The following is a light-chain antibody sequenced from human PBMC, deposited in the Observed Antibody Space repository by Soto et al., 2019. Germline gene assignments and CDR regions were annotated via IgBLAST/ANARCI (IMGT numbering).Light chain of an antibody. Sequence: IQLTQSPSSLSASVGDRVTITCRASQDIANFLAWYQQKPGKVPKLLIYAASTLQSGVPSRFSGSGSGTDFTLTISSLQPEDVATYYCQKCKVAPFTFGGGTKV. J-gene: IGKJ4*01. CDR3: QKCKVAPFT. CDR1: QDIANF. CDR2: AAS. V-gene: IGKV1-27*01.